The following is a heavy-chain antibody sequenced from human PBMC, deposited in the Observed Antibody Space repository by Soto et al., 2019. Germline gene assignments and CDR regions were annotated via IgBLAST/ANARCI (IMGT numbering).Heavy chain of an antibody. D-gene: IGHD3-22*01. CDR1: GFTFSDHY. CDR3: AKWGDYYDSSGYYYDY. CDR2: SRNKANSYTT. Sequence: PGGSLRLSCAASGFTFSDHYMDWVRQAPGKGLEWVGRSRNKANSYTTAYAASVKGRFTISRNDPKNSVYLQMNTLKTDDTAVYYCAKWGDYYDSSGYYYDYWGQGT. J-gene: IGHJ4*02. V-gene: IGHV3-72*01.